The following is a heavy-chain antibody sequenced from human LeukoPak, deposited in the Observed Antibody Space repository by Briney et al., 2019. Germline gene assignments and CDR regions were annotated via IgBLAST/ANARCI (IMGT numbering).Heavy chain of an antibody. D-gene: IGHD2-2*01. V-gene: IGHV5-51*01. CDR3: ARGPAAHYFDY. J-gene: IGHJ4*02. CDR1: GYSFATYW. Sequence: GESLQISCKGSGYSFATYWIGWVRQMPGKGLEWMGIIYPGDSDTRYSPSFQGQVTISADKSISTAYLQWSSLKASDTAMYYCARGPAAHYFDYWGQGTLVTVSS. CDR2: IYPGDSDT.